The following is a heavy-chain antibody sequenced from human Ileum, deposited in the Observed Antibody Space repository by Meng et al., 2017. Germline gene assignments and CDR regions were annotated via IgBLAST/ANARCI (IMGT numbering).Heavy chain of an antibody. CDR2: ITGSGDNT. D-gene: IGHD5-18*01. CDR1: GIIFSNYP. Sequence: GESLKISCAASGIIFSNYPMNWIRQAPGKRPEWVSAITGSGDNTFYGDSVKGRFTISRDNSKNTLYLHMDSLRAEDTATSYCAKGKAWIQPDYWGQGTLVTVSS. J-gene: IGHJ4*02. CDR3: AKGKAWIQPDY. V-gene: IGHV3-23*01.